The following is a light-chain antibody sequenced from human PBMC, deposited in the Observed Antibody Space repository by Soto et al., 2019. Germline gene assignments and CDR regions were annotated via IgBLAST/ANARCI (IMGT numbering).Light chain of an antibody. CDR1: QYIASN. Sequence: EVIMTQSPATLSVSPGARATLSCRASQYIASNLAWYRQKPGQAPRLLIYRASTRATGIPARISGSGYGTEFTLTISSLQSEDFAVYYCQQYNNWPPLTFGGGTKVEIK. V-gene: IGKV3-15*01. CDR2: RAS. CDR3: QQYNNWPPLT. J-gene: IGKJ4*01.